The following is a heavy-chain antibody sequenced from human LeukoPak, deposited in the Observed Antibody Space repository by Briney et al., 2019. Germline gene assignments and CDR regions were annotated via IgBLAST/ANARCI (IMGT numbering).Heavy chain of an antibody. D-gene: IGHD6-13*01. CDR3: ARGTYSSSWSLWYYYGMGV. J-gene: IGHJ6*02. CDR1: GFTFSSYG. CDR2: IWYDGSNK. V-gene: IGHV3-33*01. Sequence: GGSLRLSCAASGFTFSSYGMHWVRQAPGKGLEWVAVIWYDGSNKYYADSVKGRFTISRDNSKNTLYLQMNSLRAEDTAVYYCARGTYSSSWSLWYYYGMGVWGQGTTVTVSS.